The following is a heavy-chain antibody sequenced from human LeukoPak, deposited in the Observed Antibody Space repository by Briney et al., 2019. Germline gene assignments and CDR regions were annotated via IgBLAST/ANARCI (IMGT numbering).Heavy chain of an antibody. CDR2: IKQDGSEK. CDR1: GFTFSSYW. D-gene: IGHD6-19*01. J-gene: IGHJ4*02. Sequence: PGGSLRLSCAASGFTFSSYWMNWVRQAPGKGLEWVANIKQDGSEKYYVDSVKGRFTISRDNAKNSLYLQMNSLRAEDTAVYYCAKSSGWYDFDYWGQGTLVTVSS. CDR3: AKSSGWYDFDY. V-gene: IGHV3-7*01.